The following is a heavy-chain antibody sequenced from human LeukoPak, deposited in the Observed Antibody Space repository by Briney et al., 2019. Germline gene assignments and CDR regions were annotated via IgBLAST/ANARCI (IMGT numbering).Heavy chain of an antibody. J-gene: IGHJ4*02. CDR2: ISDSGGTT. CDR3: AKAPRYSGLSGFDY. V-gene: IGHV3-23*01. D-gene: IGHD1-26*01. CDR1: GFTFSSNA. Sequence: GGSLRLSCAASGFTFSSNAMTWVRQAPGKGLECVSGISDSGGTTYYADSVKGRFTISRDNSKNTLYLQMNSLRAEDTAVYYCAKAPRYSGLSGFDYWGQGTLVTVSS.